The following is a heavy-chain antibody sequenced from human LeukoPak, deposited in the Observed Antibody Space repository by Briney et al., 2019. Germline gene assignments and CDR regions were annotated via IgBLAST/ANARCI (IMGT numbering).Heavy chain of an antibody. CDR3: ARGPTYSSSSLDY. V-gene: IGHV4-34*01. CDR2: INHSGST. Sequence: SKTLSLTCAVYGGSFSGYYWSWIRQPPGKGLEWIGEINHSGSTNYNPSLKSRVTISVDTSKNQFSLKLSSVTAADTAVYYCARGPTYSSSSLDYWGQGTLVTVSS. CDR1: GGSFSGYY. D-gene: IGHD6-6*01. J-gene: IGHJ4*02.